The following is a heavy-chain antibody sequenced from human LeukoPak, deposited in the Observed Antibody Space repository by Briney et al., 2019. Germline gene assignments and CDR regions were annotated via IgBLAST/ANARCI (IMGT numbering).Heavy chain of an antibody. Sequence: VGSLRLSCVASEFTLSNYWMSWVRQAPGKGPEWVANIKHDGSEKYYVDSVKGRFTISRDNAKNSLYLEMNSLRAEDTAVYYCARGGGGIDYWGQGTLVTVSS. CDR1: EFTLSNYW. J-gene: IGHJ4*02. D-gene: IGHD3-16*01. CDR2: IKHDGSEK. V-gene: IGHV3-7*01. CDR3: ARGGGGIDY.